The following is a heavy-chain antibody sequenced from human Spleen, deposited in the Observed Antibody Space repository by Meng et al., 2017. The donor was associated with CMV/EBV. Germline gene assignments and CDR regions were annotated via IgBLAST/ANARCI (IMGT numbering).Heavy chain of an antibody. J-gene: IGHJ6*02. CDR2: MNPNSGNT. CDR3: ARVKRYCTGGSCSSTGYYGMDV. D-gene: IGHD2-15*01. Sequence: ASVKVSCKASGYTFTTYDINWVRQATGQGLEWMGWMNPNSGNTGYAQKFRGRVTITRNTSISTAYMELSRLRSDDMAVYYCARVKRYCTGGSCSSTGYYGMDVWGQGTTVTVSS. CDR1: GYTFTTYD. V-gene: IGHV1-8*03.